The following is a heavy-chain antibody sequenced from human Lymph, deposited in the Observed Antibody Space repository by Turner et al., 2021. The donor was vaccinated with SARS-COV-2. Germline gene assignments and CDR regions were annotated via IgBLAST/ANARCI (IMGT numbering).Heavy chain of an antibody. D-gene: IGHD1-1*01. CDR1: GFTVSSNY. J-gene: IGHJ6*02. CDR3: ARDLQLYGMDV. CDR2: IYSGGST. V-gene: IGHV3-53*02. Sequence: EVQLVETGGGLIQPGGSLSLSCAASGFTVSSNYMTWVRQAPGKGLEWVSLIYSGGSTYYADSVKGRFTISRDNSKNTLYLQMNSLRAEDTAIYYGARDLQLYGMDVWGQGTTVTVSS.